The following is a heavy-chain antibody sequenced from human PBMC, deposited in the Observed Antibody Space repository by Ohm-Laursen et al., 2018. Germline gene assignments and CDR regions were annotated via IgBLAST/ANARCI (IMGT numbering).Heavy chain of an antibody. J-gene: IGHJ4*02. CDR1: GFTFSSYS. CDR3: ASHLIAARPVDY. Sequence: SLRLSRAASGFTFSSYSMNWVRQAPGKGLEWVSSISSSSSYIYYADSVKGRFTISRDNAKNSLYLQMNSLRAEDTAVYYCASHLIAARPVDYWGQGTLVTVSS. D-gene: IGHD6-6*01. CDR2: ISSSSSYI. V-gene: IGHV3-21*01.